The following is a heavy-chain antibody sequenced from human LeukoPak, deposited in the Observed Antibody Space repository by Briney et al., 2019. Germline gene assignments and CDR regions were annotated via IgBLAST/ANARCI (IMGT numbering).Heavy chain of an antibody. J-gene: IGHJ4*02. V-gene: IGHV4-59*01. CDR1: GGSISSYY. D-gene: IGHD4/OR15-4a*01. Sequence: PSETPSLTCTVSGGSISSYYWSWVRQPPEKGLEWIGYIFYSESTNYNPSLKSRVTMSVDTSKNQFSLKLSSVTAADTAVYYCARGSGAFDYWGQGTLVTVSS. CDR3: ARGSGAFDY. CDR2: IFYSEST.